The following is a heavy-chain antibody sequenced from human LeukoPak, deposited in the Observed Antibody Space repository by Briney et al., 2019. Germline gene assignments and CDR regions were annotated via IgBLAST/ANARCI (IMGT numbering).Heavy chain of an antibody. Sequence: GASVKVSCKAFGYSFTSYDINWVRQATGQGLEWMGWMNPNSGNTGYAQKFQGRVTMTRNTSISTAYMELSSLRSEDTAVYYCARISSSWYTYYYYYYMDVWGKGTTVTISS. V-gene: IGHV1-8*01. J-gene: IGHJ6*03. CDR1: GYSFTSYD. CDR2: MNPNSGNT. D-gene: IGHD6-13*01. CDR3: ARISSSWYTYYYYYYMDV.